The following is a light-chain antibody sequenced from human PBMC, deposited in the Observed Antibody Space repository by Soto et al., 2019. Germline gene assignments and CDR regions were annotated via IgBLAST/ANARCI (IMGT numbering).Light chain of an antibody. Sequence: EIELTQSPATLSVSPGERATLSCRASQSVSNNLAWYQQRPGQAPTLLVYGASSRATGIPSRFSGSGSGTDFTLTIASLQSEDFAVYFCQQYYDWPWTFGQGAKVEIK. CDR2: GAS. V-gene: IGKV3-15*01. J-gene: IGKJ1*01. CDR1: QSVSNN. CDR3: QQYYDWPWT.